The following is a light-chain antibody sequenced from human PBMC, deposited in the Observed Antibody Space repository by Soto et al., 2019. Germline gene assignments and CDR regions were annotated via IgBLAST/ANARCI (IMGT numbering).Light chain of an antibody. V-gene: IGKV3-15*01. Sequence: EIVLTHSPATLSLSPWEIATLSCRASQSVSSYLAWYQQKPGQAPRLLIYDTSTRATGIPARFSGSGSGTEFTLTISSLQSEDFAVYYCQQYNNWPPITFGQGTRLEIK. CDR2: DTS. J-gene: IGKJ5*01. CDR1: QSVSSY. CDR3: QQYNNWPPIT.